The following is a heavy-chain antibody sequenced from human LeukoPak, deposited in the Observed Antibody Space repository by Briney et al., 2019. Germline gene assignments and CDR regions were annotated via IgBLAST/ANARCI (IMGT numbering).Heavy chain of an antibody. CDR2: ISGSGGST. CDR1: GFTFSSYA. Sequence: GGSLRLSCAASGFTFSSYAMSWVRQAPGKGLEWVSAISGSGGSTYYADSVKGRFTISRDNAKNSLYLQMNSLRAEDTAVYYCASQASSSSFDYWGQGTLVTVSS. J-gene: IGHJ4*02. D-gene: IGHD6-6*01. V-gene: IGHV3-23*01. CDR3: ASQASSSSFDY.